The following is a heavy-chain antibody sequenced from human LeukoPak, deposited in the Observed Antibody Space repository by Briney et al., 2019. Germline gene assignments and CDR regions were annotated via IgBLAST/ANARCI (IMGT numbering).Heavy chain of an antibody. V-gene: IGHV4-4*07. CDR1: GASVNNYC. D-gene: IGHD2-15*01. Sequence: SESLSLACTVAGASVNNYCWGWVRQPAGKGLEWLGRIYTRGSTNYNPSLNSRVTMSVATSKTQSPLKLSSVTAADTAVYYCARGRYCSADICSGGDAFDIWGQGTMVSVSS. CDR3: ARGRYCSADICSGGDAFDI. J-gene: IGHJ3*02. CDR2: IYTRGST.